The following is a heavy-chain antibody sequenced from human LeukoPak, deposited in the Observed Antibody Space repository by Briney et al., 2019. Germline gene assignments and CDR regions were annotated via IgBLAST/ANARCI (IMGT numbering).Heavy chain of an antibody. D-gene: IGHD1-26*01. CDR1: GGSISSSSYY. CDR3: ARHEGVVGVLDY. V-gene: IGHV4-39*01. Sequence: SETLSLTCTVSGGSISSSSYYWGWIRQPPGKGLEWIGSIYYSGSTYYNPSLKSRVTISVDTSKNQFSLKLSSVTAADTAVYYCARHEGVVGVLDYWGQGTLVTVSS. J-gene: IGHJ4*02. CDR2: IYYSGST.